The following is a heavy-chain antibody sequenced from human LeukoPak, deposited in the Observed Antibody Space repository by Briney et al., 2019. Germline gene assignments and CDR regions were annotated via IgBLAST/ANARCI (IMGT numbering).Heavy chain of an antibody. D-gene: IGHD6-6*01. V-gene: IGHV1-69*04. CDR3: ASARVYSSSSGWFDP. CDR1: GGTFSSYA. J-gene: IGHJ5*02. Sequence: SVKVSCKASGGTFSSYAISWVRQAPGQGLEWMGRIIPTLGIANYAQKFQGRVTITADKSTSTAYMELSSLRSEDTAVYYCASARVYSSSSGWFDPWGQGTLVTVSS. CDR2: IIPTLGIA.